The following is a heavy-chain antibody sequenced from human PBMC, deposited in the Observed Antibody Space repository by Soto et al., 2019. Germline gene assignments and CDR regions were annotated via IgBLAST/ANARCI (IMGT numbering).Heavy chain of an antibody. Sequence: QVHLVQAGGEVKKPGASVKVSCQASGYTFINHGISWVRQAPGQGLDWMGWFSGYNGNTNYPQKKQGRVTITTDTTTSTAYMELKSLRSDDTAVYYCVRDERAVAGAFDHWGQGTLVTVSS. CDR1: GYTFINHG. V-gene: IGHV1-18*01. CDR2: FSGYNGNT. D-gene: IGHD6-13*01. J-gene: IGHJ4*02. CDR3: VRDERAVAGAFDH.